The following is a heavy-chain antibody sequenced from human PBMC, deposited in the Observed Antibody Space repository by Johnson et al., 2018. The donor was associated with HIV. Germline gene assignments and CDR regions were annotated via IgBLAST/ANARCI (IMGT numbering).Heavy chain of an antibody. D-gene: IGHD6-13*01. CDR1: GFTFNNYG. CDR3: AKGSPYTSSWLDALDI. CDR2: IRYDGSNK. J-gene: IGHJ3*02. V-gene: IGHV3-30*02. Sequence: QVQLVESGGGVVQPGRSLRLSCAASGFTFNNYGMHWVRQAPGKGLEWVAFIRYDGSNKYYADSVKGRFTISRDNSKNTLYLQLNSLRAEDTALYYCAKGSPYTSSWLDALDIWGQGTMVTVSS.